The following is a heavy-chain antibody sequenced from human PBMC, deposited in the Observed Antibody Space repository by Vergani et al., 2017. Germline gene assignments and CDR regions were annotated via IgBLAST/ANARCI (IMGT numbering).Heavy chain of an antibody. Sequence: QVQLQESGPGLVKPPGTLFLTCAVSGDSISSNNCWTWVRQPPGKGLEWIREICHTEDTKYSPSLKSRVTVSVDESRNLFSLGLNSVTAADTAVYYCGTIGYRRWGYYFDYWGQGILVTVSS. CDR2: ICHTEDT. V-gene: IGHV4-4*03. D-gene: IGHD2-2*02. CDR1: GDSISSNNC. J-gene: IGHJ4*02. CDR3: GTIGYRRWGYYFDY.